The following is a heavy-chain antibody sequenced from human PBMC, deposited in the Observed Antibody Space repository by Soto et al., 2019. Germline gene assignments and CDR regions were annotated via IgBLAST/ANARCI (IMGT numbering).Heavy chain of an antibody. V-gene: IGHV1-69*02. D-gene: IGHD2-2*01. J-gene: IGHJ3*01. CDR2: IIPMLTVT. CDR3: SIGSWSAETFDV. CDR1: GGTFSTYT. Sequence: QVHLEQSGAEVKKPGSSVKVSCKAAGGTFSTYTLIWVRQAPGQGLEWMGRIIPMLTVTNSAQKFQGRVTLTADKSTRTACMELTSLTSDDTAVYYCSIGSWSAETFDVWGQGTMVTVSS.